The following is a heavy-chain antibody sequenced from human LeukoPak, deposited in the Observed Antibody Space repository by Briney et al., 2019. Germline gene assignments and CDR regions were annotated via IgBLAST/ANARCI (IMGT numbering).Heavy chain of an antibody. CDR1: GGSISSSSYY. V-gene: IGHV4-39*07. D-gene: IGHD5-18*01. J-gene: IGHJ5*02. CDR3: ARSQVDTAMPIWRGIYNWFDP. CDR2: IYHSGST. Sequence: SSETLSLTCTVSGGSISSSSYYWGWIRQPPGKGLEWIGSIYHSGSTYYNPSLKSRVTISVDTSKNQFSLKLSSVTAADTAVYYCARSQVDTAMPIWRGIYNWFDPWGQGTLVTVSS.